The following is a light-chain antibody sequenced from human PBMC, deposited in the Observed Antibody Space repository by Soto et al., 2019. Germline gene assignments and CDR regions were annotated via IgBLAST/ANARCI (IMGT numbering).Light chain of an antibody. Sequence: DIQMTQSPSTLSASVGCRFTITCRASQSISSWLAWYQQKPGKAPKLLIYDASSLESGVPSRFSGSGSGTEFTLTISSLQPDDFATYYCQQYNSYSTFGQGTKVDIK. V-gene: IGKV1-5*01. J-gene: IGKJ1*01. CDR1: QSISSW. CDR3: QQYNSYST. CDR2: DAS.